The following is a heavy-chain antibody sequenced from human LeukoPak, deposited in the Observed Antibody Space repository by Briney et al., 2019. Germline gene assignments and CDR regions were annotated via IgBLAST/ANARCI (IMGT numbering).Heavy chain of an antibody. CDR1: GFTFSSYA. D-gene: IGHD3-9*01. CDR3: AKDRGLTGYYWDAFDI. Sequence: GGSLRLSCAASGFTFSSYAMHWVRQAPGKGLEWVAVISYDGSNKYYADSVKGRFTISRDNSKNTLYLQMNSLRAEDTAVYYCAKDRGLTGYYWDAFDIWGQGTMVTVSS. J-gene: IGHJ3*02. CDR2: ISYDGSNK. V-gene: IGHV3-30*04.